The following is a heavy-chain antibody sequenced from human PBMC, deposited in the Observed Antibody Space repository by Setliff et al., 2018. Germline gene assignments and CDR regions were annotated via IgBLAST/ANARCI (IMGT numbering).Heavy chain of an antibody. Sequence: SVKVSCKTSGGTFTNYGFSWVRQAPGQGLEWMGGIIPTLRGPGNYAQKFQGRVTITADESTSTVFMELSSLTSEDTAVYYCARLPARRRYYYYMDVWGGGTTGTAP. CDR2: IIPTLRGPG. D-gene: IGHD6-6*01. V-gene: IGHV1-69*13. CDR3: ARLPARRRYYYYMDV. J-gene: IGHJ6*03. CDR1: GGTFTNYG.